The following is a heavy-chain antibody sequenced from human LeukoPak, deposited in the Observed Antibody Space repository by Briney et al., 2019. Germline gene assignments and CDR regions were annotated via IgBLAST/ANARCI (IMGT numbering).Heavy chain of an antibody. CDR2: INPNSGGT. Sequence: ASVKVSCKASGYTFTGYYMHWVRQAPGQGLEWMGWINPNSGGTNYAQKFQGRVTMTRDTSISTAYKELSRLRSDDTAVYYCAREPSLTAAAGPDRYYYYMDVWGKGTTVTVSS. J-gene: IGHJ6*03. CDR1: GYTFTGYY. D-gene: IGHD6-13*01. V-gene: IGHV1-2*02. CDR3: AREPSLTAAAGPDRYYYYMDV.